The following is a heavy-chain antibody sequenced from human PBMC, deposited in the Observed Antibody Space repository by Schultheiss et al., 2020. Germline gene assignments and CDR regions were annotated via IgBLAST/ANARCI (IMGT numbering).Heavy chain of an antibody. CDR2: IYYSGST. CDR3: ARRSGIAAAGTILGWFDP. V-gene: IGHV4-39*01. Sequence: SQTLSLTCTVSGGSISSSSYYWGWIRQPPGKGLEWIGSIYYSGSTYHNPSLKSRVTISVDTSKNQFSLKLSSVTAADTAVYYCARRSGIAAAGTILGWFDPWGQGTLVTVSS. CDR1: GGSISSSSYY. D-gene: IGHD6-13*01. J-gene: IGHJ5*02.